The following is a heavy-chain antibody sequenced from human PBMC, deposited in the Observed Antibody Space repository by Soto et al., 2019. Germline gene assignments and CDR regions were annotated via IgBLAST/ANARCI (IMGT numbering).Heavy chain of an antibody. J-gene: IGHJ4*02. CDR3: AHSRSLAARWGFDY. Sequence: QITLKESGPTLVKPTQTLTLTCTFSGFSLSTSGVGVGWIRQPPGKALEWLALIYWDDDKRYSPSLKSRLTITKDTSKNQVVPTMTNMDPVDTATYYCAHSRSLAARWGFDYWGQGTLVTVSS. CDR2: IYWDDDK. CDR1: GFSLSTSGVG. V-gene: IGHV2-5*02. D-gene: IGHD6-6*01.